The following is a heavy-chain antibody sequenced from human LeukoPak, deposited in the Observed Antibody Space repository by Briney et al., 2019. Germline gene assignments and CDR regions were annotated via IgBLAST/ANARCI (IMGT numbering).Heavy chain of an antibody. D-gene: IGHD6-13*01. CDR3: ARQFGLYSSSFFDY. CDR1: GYSFTSYW. CDR2: IYPGDSDT. Sequence: KIGESLKISCKGSGYSFTSYWIGWVRQMPGKGLEWMGIIYPGDSDTRYSPSFQGQVTISADKSISTAYLQWSSLRATDTAMYYCARQFGLYSSSFFDYWGQGTLVTVSS. J-gene: IGHJ4*02. V-gene: IGHV5-51*01.